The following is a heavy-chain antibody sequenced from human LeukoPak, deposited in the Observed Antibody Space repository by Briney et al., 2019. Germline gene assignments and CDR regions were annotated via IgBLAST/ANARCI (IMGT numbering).Heavy chain of an antibody. V-gene: IGHV3-48*02. Sequence: PGGSLRLSCAASGFTFSNSNMHWVRQAPGKGLEWVSFISGTSTAIYYADSVKGRFTISRDIARKSLYLQMNSLRDEDTAVYYCTRLVGDWGHDSWGQGTLVTVSS. CDR2: ISGTSTAI. CDR1: GFTFSNSN. D-gene: IGHD2-21*02. J-gene: IGHJ4*02. CDR3: TRLVGDWGHDS.